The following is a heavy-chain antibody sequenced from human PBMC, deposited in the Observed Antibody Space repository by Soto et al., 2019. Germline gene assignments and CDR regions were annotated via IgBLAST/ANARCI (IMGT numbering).Heavy chain of an antibody. D-gene: IGHD3-16*01. CDR3: ARRGYSYYDMDV. J-gene: IGHJ6*03. Sequence: QVQLVQSGAEVKEPGASVKVSCKASGFAFTNYGFNWVRQAPGQGLEWVGGITVYNGNTDYVQKLQGRVTLTTDTSSPTAYMELRSLISDDTAVYYCARRGYSYYDMDVWGKGTAVTVSS. CDR2: ITVYNGNT. CDR1: GFAFTNYG. V-gene: IGHV1-18*01.